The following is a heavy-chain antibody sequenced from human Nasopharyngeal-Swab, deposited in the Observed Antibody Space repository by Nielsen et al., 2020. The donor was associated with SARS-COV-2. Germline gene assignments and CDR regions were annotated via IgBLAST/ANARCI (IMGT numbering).Heavy chain of an antibody. CDR3: ARHAHYRDAFDI. Sequence: CTVSGASITSQYWSWVRQSPGKGLEWLGYFYYTGDTNYSPSLKSRVTISVDTSKKQFSLKLSSVTAADTAIYYCARHAHYRDAFDIWGRGTMVTVS. D-gene: IGHD3-16*02. CDR2: FYYTGDT. CDR1: GASITSQY. J-gene: IGHJ3*02. V-gene: IGHV4-59*08.